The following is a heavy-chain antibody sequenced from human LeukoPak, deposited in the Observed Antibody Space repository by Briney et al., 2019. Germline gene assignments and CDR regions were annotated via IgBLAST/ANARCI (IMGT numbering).Heavy chain of an antibody. CDR1: GYTFTSYD. J-gene: IGHJ3*02. V-gene: IGHV1-8*01. Sequence: ASVKVSGRASGYTFTSYDINWVRPATGQGLEWMGWMNPDSGNTGYAQKFQGRVTMTRNTSISSAYMELSSLGSEDTAVYYCATLWFGESDAFDIWGQGTMVTVSS. CDR2: MNPDSGNT. CDR3: ATLWFGESDAFDI. D-gene: IGHD3-10*01.